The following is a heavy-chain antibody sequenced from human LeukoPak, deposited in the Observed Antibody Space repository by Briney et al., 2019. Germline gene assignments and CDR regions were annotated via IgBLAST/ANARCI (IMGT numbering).Heavy chain of an antibody. CDR3: ASRPYYYGSSGSLDY. Sequence: SVKVSCKASGGTFSSYAISWVRQAPGQGLEWMGGIIPIFGTANYAQKFRGRVTITADESTSTAYMELSSLRSEDTAVYYCASRPYYYGSSGSLDYCGQGTLVTVSS. D-gene: IGHD3-22*01. CDR1: GGTFSSYA. CDR2: IIPIFGTA. V-gene: IGHV1-69*01. J-gene: IGHJ4*02.